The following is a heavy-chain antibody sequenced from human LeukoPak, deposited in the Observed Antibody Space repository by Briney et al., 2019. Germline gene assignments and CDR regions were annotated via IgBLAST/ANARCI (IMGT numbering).Heavy chain of an antibody. D-gene: IGHD6-13*01. CDR2: IIPIFGTA. CDR1: GGTFSSYA. J-gene: IGHJ6*02. CDR3: ARRGGQQLVRRYYGMDV. Sequence: GASVTVSCKASGGTFSSYAISWVRQAPGQGLEWMGGIIPIFGTANYAQKFQGRVTITADESTSTAYMELSSLRSEDTAVYYCARRGGQQLVRRYYGMDVWGQGTTVTVSS. V-gene: IGHV1-69*13.